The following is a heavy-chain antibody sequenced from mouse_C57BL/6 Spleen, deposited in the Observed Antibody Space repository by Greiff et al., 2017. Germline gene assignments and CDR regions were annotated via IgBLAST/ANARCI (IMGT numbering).Heavy chain of an antibody. V-gene: IGHV1-4*01. J-gene: IGHJ2*01. CDR1: GYTFTSYT. Sequence: QVQLKESGAELARPGASVKMSCKASGYTFTSYTMHWVKQRPGQGLEWIGYINPSSGYTKYNQKFKDKATLTTDKSSSTAYMQQSSLTSEDSAVYYCARNGSSYYYFDYWGQGTTLTVSS. D-gene: IGHD1-1*01. CDR3: ARNGSSYYYFDY. CDR2: INPSSGYT.